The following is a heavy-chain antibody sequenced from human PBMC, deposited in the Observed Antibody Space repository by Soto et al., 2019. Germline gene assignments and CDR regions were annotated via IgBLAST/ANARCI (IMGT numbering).Heavy chain of an antibody. CDR2: ISAYNGNT. CDR1: GYTFTSYG. J-gene: IGHJ4*02. CDR3: ARDRNWNYVDGSYYFDY. D-gene: IGHD1-7*01. Sequence: QVQLVQSGAEVKKPGASVKVSCKASGYTFTSYGISWVRQAPGQGLEWMGWISAYNGNTHYAQKLQGRVTMTTDTSTSTAYMELRSLRSDYTAVYYCARDRNWNYVDGSYYFDYWGQGTLVTVSS. V-gene: IGHV1-18*04.